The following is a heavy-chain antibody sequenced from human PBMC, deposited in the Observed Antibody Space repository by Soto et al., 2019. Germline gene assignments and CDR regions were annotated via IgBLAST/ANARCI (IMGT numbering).Heavy chain of an antibody. Sequence: SETLSLTCTVSGASVTSGRYYWTWIRQPPGKGLEWIGYISFSGSTNYSPSLKSRVTLSVDTSKNQFSLKLSSVTAADTAVYYCARAGPVKKYYFDYWGQGTLVTVSS. CDR1: GASVTSGRYY. V-gene: IGHV4-61*01. CDR3: ARAGPVKKYYFDY. J-gene: IGHJ4*02. CDR2: ISFSGST.